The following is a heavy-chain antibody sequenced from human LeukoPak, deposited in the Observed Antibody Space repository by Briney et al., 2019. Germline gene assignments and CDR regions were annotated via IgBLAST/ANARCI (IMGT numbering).Heavy chain of an antibody. CDR3: AKVHSLYYYYYGMDV. CDR1: GFTFSSYG. V-gene: IGHV3-30*18. D-gene: IGHD2-21*01. J-gene: IGHJ6*02. Sequence: PGGSLRLSCAASGFTFSSYGMHWVRQAPGKGLEWVAVISYDGSNKYYADSVKGRFTISRDNSKNTLYLQMNSLRAEDTAVYYCAKVHSLYYYYYGMDVWGQGTTVTVSS. CDR2: ISYDGSNK.